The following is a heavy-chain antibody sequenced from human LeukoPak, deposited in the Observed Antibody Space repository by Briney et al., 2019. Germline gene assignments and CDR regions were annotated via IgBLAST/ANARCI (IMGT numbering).Heavy chain of an antibody. CDR2: IGASGEST. J-gene: IGHJ3*01. CDR1: GFTVSSNY. V-gene: IGHV3-23*01. CDR3: AKDIQLST. D-gene: IGHD5-24*01. Sequence: GGSLRLSCAASGFTVSSNYMSWVRQAPGKGLEWVSLIGASGESTYYADSVKGRFTISRDNSKNTLSLQMNSLRVEDTAMYFCAKDIQLSTWGLGTMVTVSS.